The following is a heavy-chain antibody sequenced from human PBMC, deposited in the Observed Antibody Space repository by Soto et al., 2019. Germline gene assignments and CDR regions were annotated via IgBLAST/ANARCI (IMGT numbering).Heavy chain of an antibody. CDR3: ARVPLYNWFDP. CDR2: ISAYNGNT. CDR1: GYTFTSNG. V-gene: IGHV1-18*01. Sequence: GSSVKVSCKASGYTFTSNGISWARQAPGQGLEWMGWISAYNGNTNYAQKLQGRVTMTTDTSTSTAYMELRSLRSDDTAVYYCARVPLYNWFDPWGQGTLVTVSS. J-gene: IGHJ5*02.